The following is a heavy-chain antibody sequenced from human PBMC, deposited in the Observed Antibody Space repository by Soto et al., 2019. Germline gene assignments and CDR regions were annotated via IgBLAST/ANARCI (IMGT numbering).Heavy chain of an antibody. D-gene: IGHD5-18*01. Sequence: EVQLVESGGGVVQPGGSLRLSCAASGFTLSDYWMHWVRQVPGKGLAWVSRISADGSSTNYLDSVKGRFTISRDNAKKAVYLQMNSLRAEDTGLYFCARSGYSYGNGFEYWGQGTLVAVSS. CDR2: ISADGSST. V-gene: IGHV3-74*01. CDR1: GFTLSDYW. CDR3: ARSGYSYGNGFEY. J-gene: IGHJ4*02.